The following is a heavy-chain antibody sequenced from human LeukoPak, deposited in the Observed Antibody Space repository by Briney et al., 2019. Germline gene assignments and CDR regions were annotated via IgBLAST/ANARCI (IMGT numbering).Heavy chain of an antibody. CDR1: GYTFTSYD. J-gene: IGHJ4*02. V-gene: IGHV1-2*02. D-gene: IGHD6-13*01. Sequence: ASVKVSCKASGYTFTSYDINWVRQATGQGLEWMGWINPNSGGTNYAQKFQGRVTMTRDTSISTAYMELSRLRSDDTAVYYCARDRDSSSWSRRYYFDYWGQGTLVTVSS. CDR3: ARDRDSSSWSRRYYFDY. CDR2: INPNSGGT.